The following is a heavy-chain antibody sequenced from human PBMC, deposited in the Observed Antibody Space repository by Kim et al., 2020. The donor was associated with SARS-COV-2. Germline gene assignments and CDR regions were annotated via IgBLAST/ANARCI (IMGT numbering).Heavy chain of an antibody. CDR1: GGSISSSSLY. CDR3: ASLASGGYSSAWPPFDY. D-gene: IGHD2-15*01. V-gene: IGHV4-39*07. J-gene: IGHJ4*02. Sequence: SETLSLTCTVSGGSISSSSLYWGWIRQSPGKGLEWFGNVYYSGTTYYNPSLESRVTISVDTSKNQFSLNLSSVTAADTAVYYCASLASGGYSSAWPPFDYWGQGTLVTVSS. CDR2: VYYSGTT.